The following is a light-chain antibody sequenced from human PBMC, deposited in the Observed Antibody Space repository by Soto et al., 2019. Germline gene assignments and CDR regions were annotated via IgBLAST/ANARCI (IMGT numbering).Light chain of an antibody. V-gene: IGLV2-14*03. CDR1: STDVGANKY. Sequence: QSVLTQPASVSGSPGQSITISCTGTSTDVGANKYVSWYQQHTGKAPKAIIYDVTNRPSGVSNHFSGSKSGNTASLTISGLQAEDEADYYCYSHIDATTGAFGGGTKVTVL. CDR2: DVT. J-gene: IGLJ2*01. CDR3: YSHIDATTGA.